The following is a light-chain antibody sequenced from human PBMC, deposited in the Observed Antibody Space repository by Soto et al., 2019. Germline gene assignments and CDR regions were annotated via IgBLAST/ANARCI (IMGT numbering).Light chain of an antibody. V-gene: IGLV2-14*01. J-gene: IGLJ2*01. CDR1: SSDVGGYDY. CDR2: NVR. Sequence: QSVLTQPASVSGSPGQSITISCTGTSSDVGGYDYVSWYQQHPGKAPKLMIYNVRNRPSGVSNRFSGSKAGNTASLTISGLQAEDEAAHYCSSYTISSTVVFGGGTKLTVL. CDR3: SSYTISSTVV.